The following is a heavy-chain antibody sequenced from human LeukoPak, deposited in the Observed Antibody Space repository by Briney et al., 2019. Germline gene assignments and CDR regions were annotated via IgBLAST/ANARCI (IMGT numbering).Heavy chain of an antibody. Sequence: SETLSLTCTVSGGSISSYYWSWIRQPAGKGLEWIGRIYTSGSTNYNPSHKSPVTMSVDTSKNQFSLKLSSVTAADTAVYYCARDLMYSSGWYPHFDYWGQGTLVTVSS. V-gene: IGHV4-4*07. J-gene: IGHJ4*02. CDR3: ARDLMYSSGWYPHFDY. CDR2: IYTSGST. CDR1: GGSISSYY. D-gene: IGHD6-19*01.